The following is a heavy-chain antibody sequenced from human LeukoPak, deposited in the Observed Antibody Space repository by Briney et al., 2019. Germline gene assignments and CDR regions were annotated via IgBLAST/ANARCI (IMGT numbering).Heavy chain of an antibody. CDR1: GPAVSTSV. Sequence: GGSLRPSCATSGPAVSTSVIDWFRQAPGKGLEWVSAIKDADAKPSYADSVKGRFTLSRDNSKNPVYLEMNSLRAEDTALYYCAKVGVRINSGDYWGEGALVTVSS. V-gene: IGHV3-23*01. CDR2: IKDADAKP. D-gene: IGHD3-10*01. J-gene: IGHJ4*02. CDR3: AKVGVRINSGDY.